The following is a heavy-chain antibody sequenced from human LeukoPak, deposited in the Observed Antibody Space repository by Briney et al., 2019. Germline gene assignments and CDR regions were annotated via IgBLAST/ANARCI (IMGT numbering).Heavy chain of an antibody. Sequence: GGSLRLSCAASGFTFSSNYMSWVRQAPGKGLEWVSVIYSGGSTYYADSVKGRFTISRDNSKNTLYLQMNSLRAEDTAVYYCARGWRVTSGYYYFDYWGQGTLVTVSS. CDR3: ARGWRVTSGYYYFDY. V-gene: IGHV3-66*01. CDR2: IYSGGST. CDR1: GFTFSSNY. D-gene: IGHD5-12*01. J-gene: IGHJ4*02.